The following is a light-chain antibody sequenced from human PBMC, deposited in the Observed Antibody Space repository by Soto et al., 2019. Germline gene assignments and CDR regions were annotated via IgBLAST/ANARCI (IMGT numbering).Light chain of an antibody. J-gene: IGLJ2*01. CDR2: EVT. CDR1: SNDVGGYDY. Sequence: QSVLTQPASVSGSPGQSITISCTGTSNDVGGYDYVSWYQQHPGKAPKLVIYEVTNRPSGVSNRFSGSKSGNTAALTISGLQAEEEADFYCSSYTSDNTVVFGGGTKLTVL. CDR3: SSYTSDNTVV. V-gene: IGLV2-14*01.